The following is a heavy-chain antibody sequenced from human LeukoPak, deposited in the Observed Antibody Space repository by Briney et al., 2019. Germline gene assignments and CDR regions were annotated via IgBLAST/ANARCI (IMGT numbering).Heavy chain of an antibody. V-gene: IGHV3-23*01. CDR1: GFTFSDYA. D-gene: IGHD5-12*01. CDR3: AKGTRGYSAYTFDY. J-gene: IGHJ4*02. CDR2: ISVSGGTT. Sequence: GGSLRLSCAASGFTFSDYAMSWVRQAPGEGLEWVSVISVSGGTTYYADSVKGRFTISRDSSKNTLCLQMTSLRADDTAVYYCAKGTRGYSAYTFDYWGQGALVTVSS.